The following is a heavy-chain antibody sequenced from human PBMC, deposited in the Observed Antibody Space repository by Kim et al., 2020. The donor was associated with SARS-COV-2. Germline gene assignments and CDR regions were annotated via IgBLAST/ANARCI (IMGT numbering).Heavy chain of an antibody. J-gene: IGHJ6*02. CDR1: GYTFTGYY. CDR3: ARDIVVVPAAMPDGPYYYYGMDV. D-gene: IGHD2-2*01. CDR2: INPNSGGT. Sequence: ASVKVSCKASGYTFTGYYMHCVRQAPGQGLEWMGWINPNSGGTNYAQKFQGWVTMTRDTSISTAYMELSRLRSDDTAVYYCARDIVVVPAAMPDGPYYYYGMDVWGQGTTVTVSS. V-gene: IGHV1-2*04.